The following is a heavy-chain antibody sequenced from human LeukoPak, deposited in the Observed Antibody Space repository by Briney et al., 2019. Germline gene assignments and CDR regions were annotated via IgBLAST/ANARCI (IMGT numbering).Heavy chain of an antibody. CDR3: AREYDDSSGYYFDY. Sequence: ASVKVSCTASGYTFTSYGISWVRQAPGQGLEWMGWISAYNGNTNYAQKLQGRVTMTTDTSTSTAYMELRSLRSDDTAVYYCAREYDDSSGYYFDYWGQGTLVTVSS. V-gene: IGHV1-18*01. D-gene: IGHD3-22*01. CDR1: GYTFTSYG. CDR2: ISAYNGNT. J-gene: IGHJ4*02.